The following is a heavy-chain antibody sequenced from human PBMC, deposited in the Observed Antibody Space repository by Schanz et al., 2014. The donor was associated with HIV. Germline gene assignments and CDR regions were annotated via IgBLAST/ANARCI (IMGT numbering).Heavy chain of an antibody. CDR2: ISVNGATR. D-gene: IGHD3-16*01. CDR3: ARDGGEV. Sequence: QVQLVESGGGVVQPGRSLRLSCAASGFTFTDNYMSWIRQAPGKGLEWLSYISVNGATREYADSVKGRFTISRDNAKNSLFLQMESLRAEDTAVYYCARDGGEVWGQGTTVTVSS. V-gene: IGHV3-11*04. J-gene: IGHJ6*02. CDR1: GFTFTDNY.